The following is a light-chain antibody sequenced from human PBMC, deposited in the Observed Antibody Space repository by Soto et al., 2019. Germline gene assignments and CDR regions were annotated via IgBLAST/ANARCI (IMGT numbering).Light chain of an antibody. V-gene: IGKV3-11*01. J-gene: IGKJ2*01. Sequence: EIVLTQSPATLSLSPGERATLSCRASQSVSSYLAWYQQKPGQAPRLLIYDASSRATGIPARFSGSGSGTDVPLTISSLEPEDLAVYYCPQRSNWPGTFGQGTKLAIK. CDR2: DAS. CDR1: QSVSSY. CDR3: PQRSNWPGT.